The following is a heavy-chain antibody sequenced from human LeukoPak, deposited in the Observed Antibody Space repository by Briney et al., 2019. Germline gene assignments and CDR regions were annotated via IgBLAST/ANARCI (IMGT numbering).Heavy chain of an antibody. CDR2: IYYSGST. D-gene: IGHD3-22*01. CDR3: ARLSMIVVHIVY. CDR1: GGSISSSSYY. V-gene: IGHV4-39*01. Sequence: PSETLSLTCTVSGGSISSSSYYWGWIRQPPGKGLEWIGSIYYSGSTYYNPSLKSRVTISVDTSKNQFSLKLSSVTAADTAVYYCARLSMIVVHIVYWGQGTLVTVSS. J-gene: IGHJ4*02.